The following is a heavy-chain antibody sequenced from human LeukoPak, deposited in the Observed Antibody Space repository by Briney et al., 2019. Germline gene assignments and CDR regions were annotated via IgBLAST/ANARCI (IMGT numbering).Heavy chain of an antibody. J-gene: IGHJ4*02. D-gene: IGHD6-13*01. Sequence: ASVKVSCKASGGTFSSYAISWVRQAPGQGLEWMGGIIPIFGTANYAQKFQGRVTITADESTSTAYMELSSLRSEDTAVYYCARGVSSSWSRSYYFDYWGQGTLVTVSS. CDR2: IIPIFGTA. CDR1: GGTFSSYA. CDR3: ARGVSSSWSRSYYFDY. V-gene: IGHV1-69*13.